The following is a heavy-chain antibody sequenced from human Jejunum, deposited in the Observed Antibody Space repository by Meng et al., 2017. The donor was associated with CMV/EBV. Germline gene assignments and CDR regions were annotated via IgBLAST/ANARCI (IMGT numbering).Heavy chain of an antibody. D-gene: IGHD2-15*01. CDR1: GFACRSFG. Sequence: WEASGFACRSFGMNWGRQTPGKGLQWISYIDGGRTTRNYADSVKGRFTNSRENAENSVYLQMNSLRAEDTGLYFCVGGGLPYFDYWGQGAMVTVSS. CDR2: IDGGRTTR. CDR3: VGGGLPYFDY. V-gene: IGHV3-48*03. J-gene: IGHJ4*02.